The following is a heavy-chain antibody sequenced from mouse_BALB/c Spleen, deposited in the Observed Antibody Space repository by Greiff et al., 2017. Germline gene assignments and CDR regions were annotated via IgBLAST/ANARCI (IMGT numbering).Heavy chain of an antibody. D-gene: IGHD2-4*01. Sequence: AKVVESGPGLVAPSQSLSITCTVSGFSLTGYGVNWVRQPPGKGLEWLGMIWGDGSTDYNSALKSRLSISKDNSKSQVFLKMNSLQTDDTARYYCARGDDYDGFAYWGQGTLVTVSA. J-gene: IGHJ3*01. CDR2: IWGDGST. CDR1: GFSLTGYG. V-gene: IGHV2-6-7*01. CDR3: ARGDDYDGFAY.